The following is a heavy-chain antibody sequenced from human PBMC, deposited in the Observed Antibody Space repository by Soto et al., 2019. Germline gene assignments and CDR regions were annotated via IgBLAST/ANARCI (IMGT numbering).Heavy chain of an antibody. V-gene: IGHV4-34*01. J-gene: IGHJ4*02. CDR1: GGSFSGYY. Sequence: SETLSLTCAVYGGSFSGYYWSWIRQPPGKGLEWIGEINHSGSTNYNPSLKSRVTISVDTSKNQFSLKLSSVTAADTAVYYCARLGGSSTSWPIYWGQGTLVT. D-gene: IGHD2-2*01. CDR2: INHSGST. CDR3: ARLGGSSTSWPIY.